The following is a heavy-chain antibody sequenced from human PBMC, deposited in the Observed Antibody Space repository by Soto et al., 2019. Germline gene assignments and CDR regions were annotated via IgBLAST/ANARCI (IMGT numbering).Heavy chain of an antibody. J-gene: IGHJ6*02. V-gene: IGHV3-74*01. CDR2: INSDGSTT. CDR3: ARDAYYDMGV. Sequence: GGSLRLSCAASGFTFSTYWMHWVRQAPGKGLVWVSRINSDGSTTNYADSVKGRFTISRDNAKNTLYLQMNSLGAEDTDVYYCARDAYYDMGVWGQGTTVTVSS. CDR1: GFTFSTYW.